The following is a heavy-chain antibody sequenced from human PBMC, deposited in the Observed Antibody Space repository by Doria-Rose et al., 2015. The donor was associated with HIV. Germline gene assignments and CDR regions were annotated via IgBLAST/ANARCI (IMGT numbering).Heavy chain of an antibody. Sequence: VQLQESGGGLVQPGRSLRLSCVGSGFSFESYAMHWVRLAPGKGLEWVAGISRDSGAKGNADSVEVRFTISRDNAKKSVYLEMRSLRPEDTAFYYCAKAPIIGPKYYFYMDVWGKGTSVTVSS. D-gene: IGHD3-3*01. J-gene: IGHJ6*03. CDR1: GFSFESYA. CDR3: AKAPIIGPKYYFYMDV. CDR2: ISRDSGAK. V-gene: IGHV3-9*01.